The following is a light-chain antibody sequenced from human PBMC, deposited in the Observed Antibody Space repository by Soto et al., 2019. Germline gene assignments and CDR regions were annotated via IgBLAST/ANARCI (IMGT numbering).Light chain of an antibody. CDR3: QQSYSPPRT. CDR2: AAS. V-gene: IGKV1-39*01. J-gene: IGKJ2*01. CDR1: QYISSY. Sequence: DIPMTQSPSSLSASVGDRVAITCRASQYISSYLNWYQQKPGKAPKLLLYAASSLQSGVPSRCSGSGSVTHFTLTISSLQPEDFATYYCQQSYSPPRTFGQGTKLEI.